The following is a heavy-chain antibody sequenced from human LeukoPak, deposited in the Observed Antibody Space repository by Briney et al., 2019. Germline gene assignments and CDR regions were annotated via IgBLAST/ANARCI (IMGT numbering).Heavy chain of an antibody. CDR2: IYYSGST. CDR1: GGSISSYY. D-gene: IGHD3-22*01. V-gene: IGHV4-59*01. CDR3: ARANSYYYDSSGYYY. J-gene: IGHJ4*02. Sequence: PSETLSLTCTVSGGSISSYYWSWIRQPPGKGLEWIRYIYYSGSTNYNPSLKSRVTISVDTSKNQFSLKLSSVTAADTAVYYCARANSYYYDSSGYYYWGQGTLVTVSS.